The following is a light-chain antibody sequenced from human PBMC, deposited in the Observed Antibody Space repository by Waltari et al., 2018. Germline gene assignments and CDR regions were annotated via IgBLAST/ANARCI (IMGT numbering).Light chain of an antibody. J-gene: IGKJ1*01. Sequence: DIQMTQSPSTLSASVGARVTITCRASQSVSDWLAWYQQTPGKAPELLIFDVSTLKSGVPSRFSGRGSGTEFTLTISSLQPDDFATYYCQHYSHSSPWTFGQGTKVEIK. V-gene: IGKV1-5*01. CDR2: DVS. CDR1: QSVSDW. CDR3: QHYSHSSPWT.